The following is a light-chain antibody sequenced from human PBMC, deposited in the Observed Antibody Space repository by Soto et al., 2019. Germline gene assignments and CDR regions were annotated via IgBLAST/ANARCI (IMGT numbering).Light chain of an antibody. CDR3: QEFGRFRT. CDR1: QSVSSSY. Sequence: EIVLTQSPDTLSLSPGDRATLSCRASQSVSSSYLVWYQQKSGQAPRVLIYGTSSRAAGIPDRFSGSGSGTDFTLTISRLEREDFGVYYCQEFGRFRTFGQGTKVEIK. V-gene: IGKV3-20*01. CDR2: GTS. J-gene: IGKJ1*01.